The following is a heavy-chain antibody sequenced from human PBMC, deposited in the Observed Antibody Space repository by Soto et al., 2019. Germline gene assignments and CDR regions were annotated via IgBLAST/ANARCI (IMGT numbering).Heavy chain of an antibody. CDR2: ISASGDKT. V-gene: IGHV3-23*01. CDR3: ARDHVVRGNNYDY. D-gene: IGHD1-26*01. CDR1: GFTFSSNA. J-gene: IGHJ4*02. Sequence: GGSLRLSCAASGFTFSSNAMSWVRQAPGKGLEWVSGISASGDKTYYADSVKDRFTISRDNSKDTLYLQMNSLRAEDTALYYCARDHVVRGNNYDYWGQGTLVTVSS.